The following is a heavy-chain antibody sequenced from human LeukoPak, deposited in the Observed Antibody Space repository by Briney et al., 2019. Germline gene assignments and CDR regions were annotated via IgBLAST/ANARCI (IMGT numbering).Heavy chain of an antibody. Sequence: GGSLRLSCAASGFTLTTYWMHWVRQAPGKGLVWVSRIKSDGSSTSYADSVKGRFTVSRDSAKNTLYLQMNSLRAEDTAVYYCAKVPDSSPGDYWGQGTLATVSS. CDR1: GFTLTTYW. J-gene: IGHJ4*02. D-gene: IGHD6-13*01. CDR3: AKVPDSSPGDY. V-gene: IGHV3-74*01. CDR2: IKSDGSST.